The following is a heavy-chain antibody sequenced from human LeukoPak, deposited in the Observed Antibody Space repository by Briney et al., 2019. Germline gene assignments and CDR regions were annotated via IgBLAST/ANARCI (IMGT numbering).Heavy chain of an antibody. V-gene: IGHV4-59*01. CDR3: AREGSRLRFTRSGGPLAL. CDR1: GGSISGYY. D-gene: IGHD3-16*01. J-gene: IGHJ2*01. CDR2: IYYSGST. Sequence: PSETLSLTCTVSGGSISGYYWSWIRQPPGMGLEWIGYIYYSGSTNYNPSLKSRVTISEDTSKNQFSLKLNSVTAADTAVYYCAREGSRLRFTRSGGPLALWGRGTLVTVSS.